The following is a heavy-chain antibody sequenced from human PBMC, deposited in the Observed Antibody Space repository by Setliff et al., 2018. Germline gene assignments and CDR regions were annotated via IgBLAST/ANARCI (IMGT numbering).Heavy chain of an antibody. CDR2: TIPIFGTT. V-gene: IGHV1-69*05. CDR1: GGTFSSYG. D-gene: IGHD5-18*01. Sequence: KVSCKASGGTFSSYGISWVRQAPGQGLEWMGGTIPIFGTTNYAQKFQGRVTIITDESTSTAYMELSSLTSADTAVYYCAREGVDTRSSTDYRYYMDVWGTGTTVTVSS. J-gene: IGHJ6*03. CDR3: AREGVDTRSSTDYRYYMDV.